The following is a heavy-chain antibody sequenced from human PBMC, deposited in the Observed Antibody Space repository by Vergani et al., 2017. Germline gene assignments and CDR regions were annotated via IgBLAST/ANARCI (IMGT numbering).Heavy chain of an antibody. CDR3: ASTIDHYGSGGSCYLPDY. D-gene: IGHD2-15*01. V-gene: IGHV4-59*01. CDR1: GGSISSYY. CDR2: IYYSGST. J-gene: IGHJ4*02. Sequence: QVQLQESGPGLVKPSATLSLTCTVSGGSISSYYWSWIRQPPGKGLEWIGYIYYSGSTNYNPSLKSRVTISVDTSKNQLSLKLSSVTAADTAVYYCASTIDHYGSGGSCYLPDYWGQGTLVTVSS.